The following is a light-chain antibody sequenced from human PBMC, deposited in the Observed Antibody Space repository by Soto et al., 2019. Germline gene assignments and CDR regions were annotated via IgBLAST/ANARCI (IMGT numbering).Light chain of an antibody. Sequence: EIVLTQSPGTLSLSPGERATLSCRASQSVSSSYLAWYQQKPGRAPRLLIYDASNRATGIPARFIGSGSGTDFTLTISSLEPEDFAVYYCQQRSNWPITFGQGTRLEIK. CDR3: QQRSNWPIT. J-gene: IGKJ5*01. CDR2: DAS. V-gene: IGKV3D-20*02. CDR1: QSVSSSY.